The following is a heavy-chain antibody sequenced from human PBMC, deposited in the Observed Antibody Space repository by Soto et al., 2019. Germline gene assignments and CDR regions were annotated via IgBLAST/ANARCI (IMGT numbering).Heavy chain of an antibody. CDR3: AHTWGLPFDY. D-gene: IGHD3-16*01. CDR1: GFSLRTTGVG. J-gene: IGHJ4*02. V-gene: IGHV2-5*01. CDR2: IYWNDDK. Sequence: QITLKESGPTLVKPTQTLTLTCTYSGFSLRTTGVGVGWIRQPPGKALEWLGIIYWNDDKRYSTSLKSRFTLTSDISKSQVVLTMTNMDPVDTGTYYCAHTWGLPFDYWGQGTLVIVSS.